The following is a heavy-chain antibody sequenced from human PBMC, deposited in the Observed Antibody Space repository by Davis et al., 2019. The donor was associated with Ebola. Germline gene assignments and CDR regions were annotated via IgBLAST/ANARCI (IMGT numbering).Heavy chain of an antibody. CDR3: ARLFGSGWYFFDY. CDR2: IYYSGST. Sequence: SETLSLTCTVSGGSISSNNYYWGWIRQPPGKGLEWIGGIYYSGSTYYNPSLKSRVTISIDTSNNQFSLKLSSVTAADTAVYYCARLFGSGWYFFDYWGQGTLGTVSS. V-gene: IGHV4-39*01. CDR1: GGSISSNNYY. D-gene: IGHD6-19*01. J-gene: IGHJ4*02.